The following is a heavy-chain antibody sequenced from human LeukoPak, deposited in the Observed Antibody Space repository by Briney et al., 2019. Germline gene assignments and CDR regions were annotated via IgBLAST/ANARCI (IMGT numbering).Heavy chain of an antibody. Sequence: GRSLRLSCAASGFTFSSYGMHWVRQAPGKGLEWVAVIWHDGSNKYYADSVRGRITISRDNSKNTLYLQMNSLRAEDTAVYYCAKDRAVSAFDPWGQGALVTVSS. D-gene: IGHD6-19*01. V-gene: IGHV3-33*06. CDR2: IWHDGSNK. CDR1: GFTFSSYG. CDR3: AKDRAVSAFDP. J-gene: IGHJ5*02.